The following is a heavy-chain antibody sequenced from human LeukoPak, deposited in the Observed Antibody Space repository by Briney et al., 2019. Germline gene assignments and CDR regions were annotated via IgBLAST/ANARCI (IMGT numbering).Heavy chain of an antibody. Sequence: NPSETLSLTCAVYGASFSDNYWSWLRQPPGKGLEWIGEINESGSTNYNPSLKSRVTISVDTSKNQFSLKLSSVTAADTAVYYCKSIVSSSSVPDFDYWGQGTLVTVSS. CDR1: GASFSDNY. D-gene: IGHD6-6*01. V-gene: IGHV4-34*03. J-gene: IGHJ4*02. CDR3: KSIVSSSSVPDFDY. CDR2: INESGST.